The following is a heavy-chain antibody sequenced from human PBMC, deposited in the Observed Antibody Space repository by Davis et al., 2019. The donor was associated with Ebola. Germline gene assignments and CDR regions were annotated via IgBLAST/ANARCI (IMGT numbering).Heavy chain of an antibody. J-gene: IGHJ4*02. V-gene: IGHV3-53*01. Sequence: GESLKISCAASGFTVSSNYMSWVRQAPGKGLEWVSVIYSGGSTYYAGSVKGRFTISRDNSKNTLYLQMNSLKTEDTAVYYCTSTAGTNDYWGQGTLVTVSS. CDR1: GFTVSSNY. CDR3: TSTAGTNDY. D-gene: IGHD6-13*01. CDR2: IYSGGST.